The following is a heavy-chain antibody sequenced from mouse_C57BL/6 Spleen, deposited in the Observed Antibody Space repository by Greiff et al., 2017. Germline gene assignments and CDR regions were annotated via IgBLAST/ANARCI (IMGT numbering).Heavy chain of an antibody. CDR3: ARKGSSGPWFAY. D-gene: IGHD3-2*02. J-gene: IGHJ3*01. V-gene: IGHV1-53*01. CDR1: GYTFTSYW. Sequence: QVQLQQPGTELVKPGASVKLSCKASGYTFTSYWMHWVKQRPGQGLEWIGNINPSNGGTNYNEKFKSKATLTVDKSSSTAYMQLSSLTAEDSAVYYCARKGSSGPWFAYWGQGTLVTVSA. CDR2: INPSNGGT.